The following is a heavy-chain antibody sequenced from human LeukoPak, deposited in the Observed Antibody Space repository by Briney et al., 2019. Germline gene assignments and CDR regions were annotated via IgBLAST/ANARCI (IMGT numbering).Heavy chain of an antibody. CDR3: ATFRGYSYGFDY. D-gene: IGHD5-18*01. CDR2: IYYSGST. Sequence: SETLSPTCTVSGGSISSYYWSWIRQPPGKGLEWIGYIYYSGSTNYNPSLKSRVTISVDTSKNQFSLKLSSVTAADTAVYYCATFRGYSYGFDYWGQGTLVTVSS. J-gene: IGHJ4*02. CDR1: GGSISSYY. V-gene: IGHV4-59*08.